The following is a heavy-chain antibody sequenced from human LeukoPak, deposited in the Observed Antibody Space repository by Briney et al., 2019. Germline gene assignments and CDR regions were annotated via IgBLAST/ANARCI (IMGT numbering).Heavy chain of an antibody. V-gene: IGHV3-21*01. CDR2: ITSSSSYI. J-gene: IGHJ6*03. Sequence: NSGGSLRLSCAASGFTFSSYSVNWVRQAPGKGLEWVSSITSSSSYIYYADSVKGRFTISRDNAKNSLYLQMNSLRAEDTAVYYCARVVLLWFGELSRYMDVWGKGTTVTISS. CDR1: GFTFSSYS. CDR3: ARVVLLWFGELSRYMDV. D-gene: IGHD3-10*01.